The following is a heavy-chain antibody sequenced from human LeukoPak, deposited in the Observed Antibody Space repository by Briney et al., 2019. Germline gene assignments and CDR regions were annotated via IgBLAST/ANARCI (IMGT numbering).Heavy chain of an antibody. CDR3: AREKQWLGVYNWFDP. V-gene: IGHV3-33*01. Sequence: GGSLRLSCAAYGFTFSSYGMHWVRQAPGKGLEWVAVIWYDGSNKYYADSVKGRFTISRDNSKNTLYLQMNSLRAEDTAVYYCAREKQWLGVYNWFDPSGQGTLVTVSS. CDR2: IWYDGSNK. J-gene: IGHJ5*02. D-gene: IGHD6-19*01. CDR1: GFTFSSYG.